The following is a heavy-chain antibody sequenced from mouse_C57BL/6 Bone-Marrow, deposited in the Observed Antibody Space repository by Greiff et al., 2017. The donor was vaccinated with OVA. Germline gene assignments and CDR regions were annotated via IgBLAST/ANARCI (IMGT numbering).Heavy chain of an antibody. Sequence: VQLQQSGAELVRPGASVKLSCKASGYTFTSYGISWVKQRTGQGLEWIGEIYPRSGNTYYNEKFKGKATLTADKSSSTAYMELRSLTSEDSAVYFCASPYYSKGFAYWGQGTMVTVSS. D-gene: IGHD2-5*01. CDR3: ASPYYSKGFAY. J-gene: IGHJ3*01. CDR1: GYTFTSYG. V-gene: IGHV1-81*01. CDR2: IYPRSGNT.